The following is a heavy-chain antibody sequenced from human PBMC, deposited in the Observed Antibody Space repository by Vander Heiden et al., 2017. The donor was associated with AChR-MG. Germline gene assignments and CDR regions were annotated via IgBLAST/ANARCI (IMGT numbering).Heavy chain of an antibody. D-gene: IGHD5-12*01. J-gene: IGHJ4*02. CDR2: SIPIFGTA. CDR3: ARARGDGYDGWYFDY. V-gene: IGHV1-69*06. Sequence: QVQLVQSGAEVKKPGSSVKVSCKASGGTFSSYASSGVRQAHGQGCEWMGGSIPIFGTANYAQKFQGRVTITADKSTSTAYMELSSLRSEDTAVYYCARARGDGYDGWYFDYWGQGTLVTVSS. CDR1: GGTFSSYA.